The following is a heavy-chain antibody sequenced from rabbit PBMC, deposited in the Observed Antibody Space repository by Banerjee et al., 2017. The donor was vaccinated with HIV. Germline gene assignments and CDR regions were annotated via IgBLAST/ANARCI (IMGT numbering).Heavy chain of an antibody. CDR1: GFDISSNN. J-gene: IGHJ4*01. CDR3: ARDLTGVIGWNFGW. D-gene: IGHD1-1*01. Sequence: QEQLKETGGGLVQPEGSLTLTCKASGFDISSNNMCWVRQAPGKGLEWIACIVTSTGSTYYANWVNGRFTISKTSSTTVTLQMTSLTAADTATYFCARDLTGVIGWNFGWWGPGTLVTVS. CDR2: IVTSTGST. V-gene: IGHV1S45*01.